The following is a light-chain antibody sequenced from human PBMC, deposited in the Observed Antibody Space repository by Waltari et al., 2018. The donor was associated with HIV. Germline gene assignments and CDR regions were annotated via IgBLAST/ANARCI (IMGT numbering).Light chain of an antibody. J-gene: IGLJ1*01. CDR1: SSAVGGYNY. CDR3: SSYTSSSTYV. Sequence: QSALTQPASVSGSPGQSITISCTGTSSAVGGYNYFSWYQQHPGKTPKLMIYEVSNRPSGVSNRFSGSKAGNTASLTISGLQAEDEADYYCSSYTSSSTYVCGTGTKVTVL. CDR2: EVS. V-gene: IGLV2-14*01.